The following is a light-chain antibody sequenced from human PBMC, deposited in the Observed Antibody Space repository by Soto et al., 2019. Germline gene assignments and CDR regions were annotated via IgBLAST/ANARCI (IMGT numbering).Light chain of an antibody. CDR2: EVS. CDR3: SSYAGSNNVV. V-gene: IGLV2-8*01. J-gene: IGLJ2*01. CDR1: SSDVGGYNY. Sequence: QSVLTQPPSASGSPGPSVTISCTGTSSDVGGYNYVSWYQQHPGKAPKLMIYEVSKRPSGVPDRFSVSKSGNTAPLTVSGLQAEDEADYYGSSYAGSNNVVFGGGTKLTVL.